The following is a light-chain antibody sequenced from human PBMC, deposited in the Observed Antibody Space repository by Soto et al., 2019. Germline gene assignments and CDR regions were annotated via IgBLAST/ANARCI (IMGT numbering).Light chain of an antibody. CDR3: QQYVNSPIT. CDR1: QSVSSSY. V-gene: IGKV3-20*01. Sequence: EVVLTQSPGTLSLSTGERATLSCRASQSVSSSYLAWYQQKPGQAPRLLLYTTSTRATGIPDRFSGSGSGTDFTLTISRLEPEDFAVYYCQQYVNSPITFGQGTRLE. CDR2: TTS. J-gene: IGKJ5*01.